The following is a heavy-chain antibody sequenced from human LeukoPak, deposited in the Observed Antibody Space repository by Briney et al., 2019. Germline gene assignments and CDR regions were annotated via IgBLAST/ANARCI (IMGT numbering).Heavy chain of an antibody. CDR2: INPNSGGT. J-gene: IGHJ4*02. CDR1: GYTFTGYY. D-gene: IGHD3-3*01. Sequence: ASVKASCKASGYTFTGYYMHWVRQAPGQGLEWMGWINPNSGGTNYAQKFQGRVTMTRDTSISTAYMELSRLRSDDTAVYYCARDRYDFWSGYYTPFYWGQGTLVTVSS. CDR3: ARDRYDFWSGYYTPFY. V-gene: IGHV1-2*02.